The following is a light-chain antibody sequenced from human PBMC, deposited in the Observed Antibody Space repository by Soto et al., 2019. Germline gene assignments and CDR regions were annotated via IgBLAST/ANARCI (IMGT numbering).Light chain of an antibody. J-gene: IGLJ3*02. Sequence: QSALAQSPSASRSPGQAVTISCTGSSSDIGAYNYVSWYQQYPGKAPKLIIYEVNKRPSGVPNRFSGSKSGNTASLTVSGLQADDESDYYCAAHAGSNTWVFGGGTKLTVL. CDR3: AAHAGSNTWV. CDR1: SSDIGAYNY. V-gene: IGLV2-8*02. CDR2: EVN.